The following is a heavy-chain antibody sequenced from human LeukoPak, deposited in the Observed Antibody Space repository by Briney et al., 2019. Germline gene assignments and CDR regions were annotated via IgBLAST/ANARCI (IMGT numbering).Heavy chain of an antibody. CDR3: ARAPRMVATHFDY. CDR2: ISSSSSTI. CDR1: GFTFSSYT. J-gene: IGHJ4*02. Sequence: GGSLRLSCAASGFTFSSYTMNWVRQAPGKGLEWVSYISSSSSTIYYADSVKGRFTISRDNAKNSLYLQMNSLRAEDTAVYYCARAPRMVATHFDYWGQGTLVTVSS. D-gene: IGHD5-12*01. V-gene: IGHV3-48*01.